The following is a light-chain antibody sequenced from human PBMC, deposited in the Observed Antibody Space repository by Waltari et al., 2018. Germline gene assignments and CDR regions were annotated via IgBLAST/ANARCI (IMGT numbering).Light chain of an antibody. CDR3: NSYAGSNNWV. J-gene: IGLJ3*02. CDR1: SSDVGGYEY. V-gene: IGLV2-8*01. Sequence: QSALTQPPSASGSPGQSVTISCTGTSSDVGGYEYVSWYQQHPGKAPKLMIYEVSKRPSGVPYRFSGSKSGNTASLTVSGLQAEDEADYYFNSYAGSNNWVFGGGTKLTVL. CDR2: EVS.